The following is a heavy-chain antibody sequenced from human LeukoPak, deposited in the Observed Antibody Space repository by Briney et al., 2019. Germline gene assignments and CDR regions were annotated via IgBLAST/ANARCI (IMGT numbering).Heavy chain of an antibody. D-gene: IGHD3-10*01. CDR2: IRYDGSNK. J-gene: IGHJ4*02. CDR1: GFTFSSYS. Sequence: GGSLRLSCAASGFTFSSYSMNWVRQAPGKGLEWAAFIRYDGSNKYYADSVKGRFTISRDNSKNTLYLQMNSLRAEDTAVYYCAKPRDYYGPFAYWGQGTLVTVSS. CDR3: AKPRDYYGPFAY. V-gene: IGHV3-30*02.